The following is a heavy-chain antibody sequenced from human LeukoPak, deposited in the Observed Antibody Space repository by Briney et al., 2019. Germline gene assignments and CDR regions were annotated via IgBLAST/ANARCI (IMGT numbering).Heavy chain of an antibody. J-gene: IGHJ6*02. Sequence: ASVKVSCKASGYTFTGYYIHWVRQAPGQGLEWMGRINPNSGGTNSAKKFQGRVTMTRDTSISTAYMELSSLRSEDTAVYYCARIRDGYNSYFFYGMDVWGQGTTVTVSS. D-gene: IGHD5-24*01. V-gene: IGHV1-2*06. CDR3: ARIRDGYNSYFFYGMDV. CDR2: INPNSGGT. CDR1: GYTFTGYY.